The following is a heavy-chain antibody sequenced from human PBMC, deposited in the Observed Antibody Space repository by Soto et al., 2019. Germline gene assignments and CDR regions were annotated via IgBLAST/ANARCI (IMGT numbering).Heavy chain of an antibody. Sequence: EVQLVQSGAEVKKPGESLKISCKGSGYSITSYWISWVRQMPGKGLEWMGRIDPIDSYTNYSPSFQGHVTISADKSISTAYLQWSSLKASDTAMYYCARRAHMSRRGETFSYYYYGMDVWGQGTTVTVSS. D-gene: IGHD3-16*01. V-gene: IGHV5-10-1*01. CDR3: ARRAHMSRRGETFSYYYYGMDV. J-gene: IGHJ6*02. CDR1: GYSITSYW. CDR2: IDPIDSYT.